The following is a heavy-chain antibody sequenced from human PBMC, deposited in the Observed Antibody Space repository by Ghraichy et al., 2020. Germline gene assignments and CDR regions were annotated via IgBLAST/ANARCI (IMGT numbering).Heavy chain of an antibody. CDR3: ARDRNDYYDSSGYFSGGADY. CDR1: GFTFSSYE. D-gene: IGHD3-22*01. Sequence: GGSLRLSCVASGFTFSSYEMNWVRQAPGKGLEWVSYISSSGSTIYYADSVKGRFTISRDNAKNSLYLQMNSLRAEDTAVYYCARDRNDYYDSSGYFSGGADYWGQGTLVTVSS. V-gene: IGHV3-48*03. J-gene: IGHJ4*02. CDR2: ISSSGSTI.